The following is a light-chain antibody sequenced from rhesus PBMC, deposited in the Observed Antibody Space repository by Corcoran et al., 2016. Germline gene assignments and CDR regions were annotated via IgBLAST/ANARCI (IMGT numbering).Light chain of an antibody. J-gene: IGLJ1*01. CDR2: EVS. V-gene: IGLV2-32*02. CDR1: SREIGNYNY. CDR3: SSYAGANIYV. Sequence: QAALTQPRSVSGSPGQSVTISCTGTSREIGNYNYVSWYQQHPGTAPKLMIYEVSKRPSGVSDRFSGSKSGNTASLTIAGLQAEDEADYHCSSYAGANIYVFGDGTRLTVL.